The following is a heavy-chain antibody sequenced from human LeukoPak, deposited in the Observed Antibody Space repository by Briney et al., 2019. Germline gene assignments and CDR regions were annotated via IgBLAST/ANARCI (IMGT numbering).Heavy chain of an antibody. D-gene: IGHD5-18*01. Sequence: SETLSLTCTVSGGSISSGSYYWRWIRQPAGKELEWIGRIYPSGSANYNPSLKSRVTISVDTSKNQFSLKLSSVTAADTAVYHCARGQKYRSGYTVTELGSGYFDYWGQGTLVTVSS. CDR3: ARGQKYRSGYTVTELGSGYFDY. J-gene: IGHJ4*01. V-gene: IGHV4-61*02. CDR1: GGSISSGSYY. CDR2: IYPSGSA.